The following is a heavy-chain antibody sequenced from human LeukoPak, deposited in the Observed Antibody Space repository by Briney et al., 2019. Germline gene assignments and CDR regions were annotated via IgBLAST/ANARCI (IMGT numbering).Heavy chain of an antibody. J-gene: IGHJ4*02. Sequence: PGGSLTLSCAASGFTFSSYAMHWVRQAPGKGLEWVAVISYDGSNKYYADSVKGRFTISRDNSKNTLYLQMNSLRAEDTAVCYCAVVVAATPWPFDYWGQGTLVTVSS. CDR2: ISYDGSNK. V-gene: IGHV3-30-3*01. CDR1: GFTFSSYA. CDR3: AVVVAATPWPFDY. D-gene: IGHD2-15*01.